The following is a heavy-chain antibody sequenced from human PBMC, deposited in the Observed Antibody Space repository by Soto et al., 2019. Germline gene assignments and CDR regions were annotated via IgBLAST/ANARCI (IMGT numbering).Heavy chain of an antibody. CDR1: GFTFSGSA. V-gene: IGHV3-73*01. J-gene: IGHJ3*02. D-gene: IGHD3-22*01. CDR3: ARGDYYDTSGPFSDAFDI. Sequence: GGSLRLSCAASGFTFSGSAMHWVRQASGKGLEWVGRIRSKANSYATAYAASVKGRFTISRDDSKNTAYLQMNSLRTEDTAVYYCARGDYYDTSGPFSDAFDIWGQGTMVTVSS. CDR2: IRSKANSYAT.